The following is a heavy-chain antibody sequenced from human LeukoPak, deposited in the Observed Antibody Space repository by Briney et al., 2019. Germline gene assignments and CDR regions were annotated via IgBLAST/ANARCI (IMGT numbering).Heavy chain of an antibody. CDR1: GFTFSSYA. V-gene: IGHV3-48*04. Sequence: GGSLRLSCATSGFTFSSYAMSWVRQAPGKGLEWVSYISSSGSTIYYADSVKGRFTISRDNAKNSLYLQMNSLRAEDTAVYYCARTTMVFDYWGQGTLVTVSS. D-gene: IGHD3-10*01. CDR3: ARTTMVFDY. J-gene: IGHJ4*02. CDR2: ISSSGSTI.